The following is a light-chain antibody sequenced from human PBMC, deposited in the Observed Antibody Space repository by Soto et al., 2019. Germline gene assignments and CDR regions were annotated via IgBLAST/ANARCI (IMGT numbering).Light chain of an antibody. V-gene: IGKV3-20*01. J-gene: IGKJ2*01. CDR3: QQYGSSPPYT. Sequence: EIVLTQSPGTLSLSPGERAALSCTASQSVSSSYIAWYQQKPGQAPRLLIYGASSRATGIPDRFSGSGSGTDFTLTISRLEPEDFAVYYCQQYGSSPPYTFGQGTKLEIK. CDR1: QSVSSSY. CDR2: GAS.